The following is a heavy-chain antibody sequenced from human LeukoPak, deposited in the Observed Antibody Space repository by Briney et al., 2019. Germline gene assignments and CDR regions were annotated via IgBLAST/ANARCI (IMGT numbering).Heavy chain of an antibody. D-gene: IGHD3-3*01. Sequence: GGSLRLSCTASGFTFGDYAMSWVRQAPGKGLEWVGFIRSKAYGGTTEYAASVKGRFTISRDDSKSIAYLQMNSLKTEDTAVYYCTSLSTIFGVVRDYWGQGTLVTVSS. J-gene: IGHJ4*02. CDR3: TSLSTIFGVVRDY. V-gene: IGHV3-49*04. CDR2: IRSKAYGGTT. CDR1: GFTFGDYA.